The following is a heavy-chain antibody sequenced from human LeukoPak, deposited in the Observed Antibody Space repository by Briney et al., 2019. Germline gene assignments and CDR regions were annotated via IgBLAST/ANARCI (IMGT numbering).Heavy chain of an antibody. Sequence: PGGSLRLSCAASGFTFSSYSMNWVRQAPGKGLEWVSSTSSSSSYIYYADSVKGRFTISRDNAKNSLYLQMNSLRAEDTAVYYCARDPTSYSSSWDDYWGQGTLVTVSS. V-gene: IGHV3-21*01. D-gene: IGHD6-13*01. CDR2: TSSSSSYI. CDR1: GFTFSSYS. CDR3: ARDPTSYSSSWDDY. J-gene: IGHJ4*02.